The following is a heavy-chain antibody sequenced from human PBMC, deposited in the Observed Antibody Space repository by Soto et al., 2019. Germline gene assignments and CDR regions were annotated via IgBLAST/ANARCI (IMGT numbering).Heavy chain of an antibody. Sequence: GGSLRLSCSASEFTFSSCAMSWVRQAPGKGLEWVSAINDGGGDTYYTNSVRGRFTISRDDSKNTAYLQMNSLESEDTAVYYCSRDDSDWFFNWGRGTLVTVSS. CDR2: INDGGGDT. CDR3: SRDDSDWFFN. CDR1: EFTFSSCA. D-gene: IGHD3-9*01. V-gene: IGHV3-23*01. J-gene: IGHJ4*02.